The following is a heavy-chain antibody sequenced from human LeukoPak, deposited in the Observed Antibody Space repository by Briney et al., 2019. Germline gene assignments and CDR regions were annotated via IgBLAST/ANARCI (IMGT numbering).Heavy chain of an antibody. V-gene: IGHV5-51*01. J-gene: IGHJ3*02. Sequence: RGESLKISCKGSGYSFTRYWIGWVRQMPGKGLEWMGIIFPGDSDTRYRPSFQGQVTISADKSISTAYLQWSSLKASDTAMYYCARHLDGSGYVDVFDIWGQGTMVTVSS. D-gene: IGHD3-22*01. CDR1: GYSFTRYW. CDR2: IFPGDSDT. CDR3: ARHLDGSGYVDVFDI.